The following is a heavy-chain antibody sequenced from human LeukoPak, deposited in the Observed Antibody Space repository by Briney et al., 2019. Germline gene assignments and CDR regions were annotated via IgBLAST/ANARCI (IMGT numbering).Heavy chain of an antibody. CDR3: ARANTMVRGVTVEDAFDI. D-gene: IGHD3-10*01. CDR1: GFTFSSYD. Sequence: PGGSLRLSCAASGFTFSSYDMHWVRQATGKGLEWVSAIGTAGDTYYPGSVKGRFTISRENAKNSLYLQMNSLRAGDTAVYYCARANTMVRGVTVEDAFDIWGQGTMVTVSS. CDR2: IGTAGDT. V-gene: IGHV3-13*01. J-gene: IGHJ3*02.